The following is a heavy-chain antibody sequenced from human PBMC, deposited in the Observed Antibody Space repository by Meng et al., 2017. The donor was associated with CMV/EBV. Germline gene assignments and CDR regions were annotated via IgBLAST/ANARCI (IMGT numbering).Heavy chain of an antibody. V-gene: IGHV3-21*04. J-gene: IGHJ5*02. CDR3: AKAGITIFGVGKHNWFDP. D-gene: IGHD3-3*01. CDR1: GFTFNTYA. CDR2: LDSGYVFV. Sequence: GESLKISCAASGFTFNTYAMNWVRQAPGKGLEWVSSLDSGYVFVYYADSVKGRFTISRDNSKNTLYLQINSLRAEDTAVYYCAKAGITIFGVGKHNWFDPWGQGTLVTVSS.